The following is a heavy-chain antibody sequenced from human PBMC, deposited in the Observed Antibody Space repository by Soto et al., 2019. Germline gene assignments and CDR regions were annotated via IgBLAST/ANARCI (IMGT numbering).Heavy chain of an antibody. Sequence: EVQLVESGGGLVKPGGSLRVSCAASGFTFSDAWMNWVRQAPGEGLEWVGRIKSKAGGGATDYAAPVKGRFTISRDDSKNTLFLQMNSLKTEDTAVYYCTTDRQEWELPTEFDYWGQGTLVTVSS. J-gene: IGHJ4*02. V-gene: IGHV3-15*07. CDR2: IKSKAGGGAT. D-gene: IGHD1-26*01. CDR1: GFTFSDAW. CDR3: TTDRQEWELPTEFDY.